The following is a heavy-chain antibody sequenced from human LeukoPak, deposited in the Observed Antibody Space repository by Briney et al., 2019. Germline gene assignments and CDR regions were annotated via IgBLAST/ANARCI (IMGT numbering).Heavy chain of an antibody. CDR3: ATYMSSDY. CDR2: ISSSSSYI. V-gene: IGHV3-21*01. CDR1: GFTFDDYA. D-gene: IGHD1-26*01. J-gene: IGHJ4*02. Sequence: GGSLRLSCAASGFTFDDYAMHWVRQAPGKGLEWVSSISSSSSYIYYADSVKGRFTISRDNAKNSLYLQMNSLRAEDTAVYYCATYMSSDYWGQGTLVTVSS.